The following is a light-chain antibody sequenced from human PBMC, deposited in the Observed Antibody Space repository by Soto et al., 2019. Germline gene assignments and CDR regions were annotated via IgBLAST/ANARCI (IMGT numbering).Light chain of an antibody. CDR3: QQVYVYPST. CDR1: QGISSY. V-gene: IGKV1-9*01. J-gene: IGKJ4*01. Sequence: IPITHSPSSLSAYVGAGVTITCLASQGISSYLGWYQQKPGKAPNLLIYAASTLQSGVPSRFSGGGPGTDFTLTISSLQPEDFATYYCQQVYVYPSTFGGGTKVDIK. CDR2: AAS.